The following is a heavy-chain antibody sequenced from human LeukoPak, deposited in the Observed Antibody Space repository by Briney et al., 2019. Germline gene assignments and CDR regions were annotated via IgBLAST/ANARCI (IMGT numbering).Heavy chain of an antibody. CDR3: ARGAADDLYDMDV. J-gene: IGHJ6*03. CDR1: VFTLDDYG. CDR2: INWNGGSI. Sequence: PGGSLRLSCAASVFTLDDYGMSWVRQAPGKGLEWVSGINWNGGSIGYADSVKGRFTMSRDNAKNSLYLQMNSLRAEDTAVYYCARGAADDLYDMDVWGKGTTVTVSS. V-gene: IGHV3-20*04. D-gene: IGHD3/OR15-3a*01.